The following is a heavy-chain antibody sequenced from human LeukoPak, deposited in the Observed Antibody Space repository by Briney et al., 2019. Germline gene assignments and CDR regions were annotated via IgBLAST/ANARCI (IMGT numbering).Heavy chain of an antibody. Sequence: GGSLRLSCVGSGFTFSSYSMNWVRQAPGKGLEWVSYISGTSNTIYYADSVKGRVTVSRDNAKNSLYLQMNSLRAEGTAIYYCARDLGSYSTGWYMGFDYWGQGTLVTVSS. V-gene: IGHV3-48*01. CDR3: ARDLGSYSTGWYMGFDY. CDR1: GFTFSSYS. J-gene: IGHJ4*02. CDR2: ISGTSNTI. D-gene: IGHD6-19*01.